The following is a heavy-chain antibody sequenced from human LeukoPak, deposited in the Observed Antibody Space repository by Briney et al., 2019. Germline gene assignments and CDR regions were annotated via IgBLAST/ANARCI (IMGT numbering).Heavy chain of an antibody. CDR1: GFTFSSYA. V-gene: IGHV3-30-3*01. CDR2: ISYDGSNK. J-gene: IGHJ6*02. CDR3: AREWVAAADYYYYGMDV. D-gene: IGHD6-13*01. Sequence: GGSLRLSCAASGFTFSSYAMHWVRQAPGKGLEWVAVISYDGSNKYYADSVKGRFTISRDNSKNTLYLQMNSLRAEDTAVYYCAREWVAAADYYYYGMDVRGQGTTVTVSS.